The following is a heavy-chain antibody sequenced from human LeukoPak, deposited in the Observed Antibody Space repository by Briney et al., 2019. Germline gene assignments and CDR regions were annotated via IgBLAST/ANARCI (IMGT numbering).Heavy chain of an antibody. J-gene: IGHJ4*02. CDR3: ARVAVYFDY. CDR1: GGSISSYY. CDR2: IYTSGST. Sequence: SETLSLTCTVSGGSISSYYWSWIRQPPGKGLEWIGYIYTSGSTNYNPSLKSRVTMSVDTSKNQFSLKLSSVTAADTAVYYCARVAVYFDYWGQGTLVTVSS. V-gene: IGHV4-4*09.